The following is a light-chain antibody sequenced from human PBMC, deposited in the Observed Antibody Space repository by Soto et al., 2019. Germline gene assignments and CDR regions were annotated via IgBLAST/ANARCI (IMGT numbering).Light chain of an antibody. CDR3: QQYYSLPLT. CDR2: WAS. V-gene: IGKV4-1*01. Sequence: DIVMTQSPESLAVSLGERATINCKSSQSVFYSSNNKNYLTWYQQKPGQPPKLLIYWASTRESGVPDRFSGSGSETDFTLTISSLPAEDVAVYYCQQYYSLPLTFGGGTKVEIK. J-gene: IGKJ4*01. CDR1: QSVFYSSNNKNY.